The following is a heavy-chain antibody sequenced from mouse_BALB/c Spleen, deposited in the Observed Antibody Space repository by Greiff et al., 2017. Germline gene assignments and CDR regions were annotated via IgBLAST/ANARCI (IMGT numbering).Heavy chain of an antibody. CDR3: ARVYGNYEFAY. J-gene: IGHJ3*01. D-gene: IGHD2-1*01. CDR2: IRNKANGYTT. Sequence: EVHLVESGGGLVQPGGSLRLSCATSGFTFTDYYMSWVRQPPGKALEWLGFIRNKANGYTTEYSASVKGRFTISRDNSQSILYLQMNTLRAEDSATYYCARVYGNYEFAYWGQGTLVTVSA. V-gene: IGHV7-3*02. CDR1: GFTFTDYY.